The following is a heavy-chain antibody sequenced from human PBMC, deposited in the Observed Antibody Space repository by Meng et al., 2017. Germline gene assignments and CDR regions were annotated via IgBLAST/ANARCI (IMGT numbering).Heavy chain of an antibody. CDR3: AHRPNVEMATYHFDY. Sequence: HISLKESCPSLVTPTQPLTLPCTFSGLSLSTSGVGVGWIRQPPGKALEWLALIYWDDDKRYSPSLKSRLTITKDTSKNQVVLTMTNMDPVDTATYYCAHRPNVEMATYHFDYWGQGTLVTVSS. D-gene: IGHD5-24*01. CDR1: GLSLSTSGVG. CDR2: IYWDDDK. V-gene: IGHV2-5*02. J-gene: IGHJ4*02.